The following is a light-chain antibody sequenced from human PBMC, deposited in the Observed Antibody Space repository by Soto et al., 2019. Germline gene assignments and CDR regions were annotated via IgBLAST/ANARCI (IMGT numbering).Light chain of an antibody. CDR3: EQYISYPYT. CDR2: DAS. V-gene: IGKV1-5*01. CDR1: QTTNTW. Sequence: DIQMTQFPSTLSASVGDIVTITCRASQTTNTWLAWYQQKPGTAPKLLMYDASSLEGGVPSRFSASGSGHEFTLTISSLQPDDLATYYCEQYISYPYTFGQGTKVEIK. J-gene: IGKJ2*01.